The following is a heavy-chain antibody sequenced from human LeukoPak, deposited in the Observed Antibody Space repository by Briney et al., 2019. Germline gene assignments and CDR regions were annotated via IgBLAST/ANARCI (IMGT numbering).Heavy chain of an antibody. V-gene: IGHV3-23*01. CDR2: ISGSGGST. CDR1: GSTFSSYA. Sequence: PGGSLRLSCAASGSTFSSYAMSWVRQAPGKGLEWVSAISGSGGSTYYADSVKGRFTISRDNSKNTLYLQMNSLRAEDTAVYYCAKFDSYRTTRGPFDYWGQGTLVTVSS. J-gene: IGHJ4*02. CDR3: AKFDSYRTTRGPFDY. D-gene: IGHD3-9*01.